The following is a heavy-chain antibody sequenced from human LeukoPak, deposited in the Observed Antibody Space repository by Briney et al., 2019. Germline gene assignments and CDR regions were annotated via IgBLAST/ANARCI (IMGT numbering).Heavy chain of an antibody. CDR2: INPPGSEV. CDR3: ARDPAFGAFDI. Sequence: GGSLRLSCEGSGMTFRMCAMSWVRQAPGKGLEWVAIINPPGSEVWYVDSVKGRFTISRDNAKNSLYLQMNSLRAEDTALYYCARDPAFGAFDIWGQGTEVTVSS. J-gene: IGHJ3*02. CDR1: GMTFRMCA. V-gene: IGHV3-7*01. D-gene: IGHD3-10*01.